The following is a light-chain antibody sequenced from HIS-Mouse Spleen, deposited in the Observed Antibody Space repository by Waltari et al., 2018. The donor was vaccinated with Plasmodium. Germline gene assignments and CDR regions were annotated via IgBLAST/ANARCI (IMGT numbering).Light chain of an antibody. CDR2: GAS. CDR3: QQYNNWSFT. CDR1: QSVSSN. J-gene: IGKJ3*01. Sequence: EIVMTQSPATLSVSPGERATLSCRASQSVSSNLAWYQQTPGQAPRLLIYGASTRATGIPARFSGSGSGTEFTLTISSLQPEDFAVYYCQQYNNWSFTFGPGTKVDIK. V-gene: IGKV3-15*01.